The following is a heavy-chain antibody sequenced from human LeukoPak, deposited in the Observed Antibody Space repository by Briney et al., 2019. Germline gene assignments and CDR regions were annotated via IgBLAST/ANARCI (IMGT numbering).Heavy chain of an antibody. CDR1: GSTCSSYA. Sequence: ASVKVSCKASGSTCSSYAISWVRQAPGQGLEWMGGIIPIFGTANYAQKFQGRVTITADESTSTAYMELSSLRSEDTAVYYCARAGNPKAGTASYYFDYWGQGTLVTVSS. CDR2: IIPIFGTA. D-gene: IGHD1-7*01. J-gene: IGHJ4*02. V-gene: IGHV1-69*13. CDR3: ARAGNPKAGTASYYFDY.